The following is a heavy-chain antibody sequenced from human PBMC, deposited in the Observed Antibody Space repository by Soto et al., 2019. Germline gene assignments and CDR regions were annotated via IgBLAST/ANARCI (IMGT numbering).Heavy chain of an antibody. D-gene: IGHD2-2*02. V-gene: IGHV1-69*13. CDR1: GGTFSSYA. J-gene: IGHJ6*03. CDR2: IIPIFGTA. Sequence: GASVKVSCKASGGTFSSYAISWVRQAPGQGLEWMGGIIPIFGTANYAQKFQGRVTITADESTSTAYMELSSLRSEDTAVYYCATDIPKSGYYYYYMDVWGKGTTVTVSS. CDR3: ATDIPKSGYYYYYMDV.